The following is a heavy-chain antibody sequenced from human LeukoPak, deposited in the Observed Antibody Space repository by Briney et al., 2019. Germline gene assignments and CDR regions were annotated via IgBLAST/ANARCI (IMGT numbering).Heavy chain of an antibody. CDR3: ARMSVAAKGGLDY. D-gene: IGHD6-19*01. Sequence: ASVKVSCKASGGTFSSYAINWVRQATGQGLEWMGWMNPNSGNTGYAQKFQGRVTITRNTSISTAYMELSSLRSEDTAVYYCARMSVAAKGGLDYWGQGTLVTVSS. CDR2: MNPNSGNT. J-gene: IGHJ4*02. V-gene: IGHV1-8*03. CDR1: GGTFSSYA.